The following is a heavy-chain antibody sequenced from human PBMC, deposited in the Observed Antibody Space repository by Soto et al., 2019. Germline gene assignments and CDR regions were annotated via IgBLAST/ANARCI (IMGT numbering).Heavy chain of an antibody. V-gene: IGHV4-31*03. CDR3: ARLDSSGYYSSPRPYYFDY. Sequence: SETLSLTCTVSGGSISSGGYYWSWIRQHPGKGLEWIGYIYYSGSTYYNPSLKSRVTISVDTSKNQFSLKLSSVTAADTAVYYCARLDSSGYYSSPRPYYFDYWGQGTLVTVS. D-gene: IGHD3-22*01. J-gene: IGHJ4*02. CDR2: IYYSGST. CDR1: GGSISSGGYY.